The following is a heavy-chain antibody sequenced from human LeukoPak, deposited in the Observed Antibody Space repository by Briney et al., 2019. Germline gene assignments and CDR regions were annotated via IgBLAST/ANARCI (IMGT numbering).Heavy chain of an antibody. CDR3: ARGPGTKRINSSGPFVHPYFDY. Sequence: PGGSLRLSCAASGFTFSSYAMPWVRQAPGKGLEWVAVILYDGSNKYYADSVKGRFTITRDNSKNTLYLQMNSLRAQDTAVYYCARGPGTKRINSSGPFVHPYFDYWGQGTLVTVPS. D-gene: IGHD6-19*01. V-gene: IGHV3-30*04. CDR2: ILYDGSNK. J-gene: IGHJ4*02. CDR1: GFTFSSYA.